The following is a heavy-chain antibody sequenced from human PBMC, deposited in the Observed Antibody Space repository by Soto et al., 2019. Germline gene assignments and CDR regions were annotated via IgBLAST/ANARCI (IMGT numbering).Heavy chain of an antibody. CDR2: IYYSGST. J-gene: IGHJ6*03. V-gene: IGHV4-31*03. CDR1: GGSISSGGYY. Sequence: QVQLQESGPGLVKPSQTLSLTCTVSGGSISSGGYYWSWIRQHPGKGLEWIGYIYYSGSTYYNPSLKSRVTISVDTSKTQFSLKLSSVTAADTAVYYCARSGRYVDTAMPLGQYYYYYYMDVWGKGTTVTVSS. D-gene: IGHD5-18*01. CDR3: ARSGRYVDTAMPLGQYYYYYYMDV.